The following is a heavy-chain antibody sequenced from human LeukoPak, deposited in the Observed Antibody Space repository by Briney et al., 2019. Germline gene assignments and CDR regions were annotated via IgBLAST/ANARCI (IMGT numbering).Heavy chain of an antibody. V-gene: IGHV4-39*01. CDR3: VRHDGRSGGTMGALDS. Sequence: PSETLSLTCTISAASIGSSSHHWGWIRQSPGKGLEWIGSIYYGRTIYYNPSLNSRVTISVVTSKDQFTLQLNSVTAADTAVYYCVRHDGRSGGTMGALDSWGQGSLVTVSS. CDR2: IYYGRTI. D-gene: IGHD4-23*01. J-gene: IGHJ4*02. CDR1: AASIGSSSHH.